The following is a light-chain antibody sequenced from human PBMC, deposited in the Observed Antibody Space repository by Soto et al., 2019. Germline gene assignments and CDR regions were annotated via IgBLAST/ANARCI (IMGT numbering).Light chain of an antibody. J-gene: IGKJ1*01. V-gene: IGKV1-6*01. Sequence: AIQMTQSPSSLSASVGDRVTITCRASQGIRNDLGWYQQKPGKAPKLLIYAASSLQSGVPSRFSGSGSGTDFTLTFSSLQPQDFATYYCLQDYNYPWTFGQGTKVEIK. CDR3: LQDYNYPWT. CDR1: QGIRND. CDR2: AAS.